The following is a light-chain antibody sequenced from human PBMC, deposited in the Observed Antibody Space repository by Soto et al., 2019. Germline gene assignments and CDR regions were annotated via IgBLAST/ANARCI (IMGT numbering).Light chain of an antibody. CDR1: QRLVHSNGYTY. J-gene: IGKJ1*01. V-gene: IGKV2-30*02. CDR3: MQGTHWPWT. Sequence: DVVMTQSPLSLPVTPGQPASISCRSSQRLVHSNGYTYLNWFQQRPGQSPRRLIYLVSDRDSGVPDRFSGSGSGTDFTLKISRVEAEDVGVYYCMQGTHWPWTFGQGTKVDIK. CDR2: LVS.